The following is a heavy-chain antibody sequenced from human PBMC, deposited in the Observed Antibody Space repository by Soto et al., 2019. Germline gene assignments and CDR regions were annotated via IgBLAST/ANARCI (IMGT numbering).Heavy chain of an antibody. Sequence: VQLVESGGGVVQPGRSLRLSCAASGFTFSSYGMHWVRQAPGKGLEWEAVIWYHGSNKYYADSVKGRFTISRDNSKNTLYLQMNSLRAEDTAVYYCARDRDPGQWLTTNYFDYWGQGTLVTVSS. CDR2: IWYHGSNK. CDR1: GFTFSSYG. V-gene: IGHV3-33*01. J-gene: IGHJ4*02. CDR3: ARDRDPGQWLTTNYFDY. D-gene: IGHD6-19*01.